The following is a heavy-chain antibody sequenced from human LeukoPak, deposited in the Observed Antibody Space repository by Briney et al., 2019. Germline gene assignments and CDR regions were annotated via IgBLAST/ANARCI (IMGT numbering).Heavy chain of an antibody. Sequence: EASVKVSCKASGGTFSTFPISWVRQAPGQGLEWVGGIIPIFGATTYAQNFQDRVTITADESTGTAYMELRSLRSDDPAVYYCARVPPYCPTTSCYAPFDHWGQGTLVTVSS. J-gene: IGHJ5*02. CDR2: IIPIFGAT. CDR3: ARVPPYCPTTSCYAPFDH. CDR1: GGTFSTFP. D-gene: IGHD2-2*01. V-gene: IGHV1-69*13.